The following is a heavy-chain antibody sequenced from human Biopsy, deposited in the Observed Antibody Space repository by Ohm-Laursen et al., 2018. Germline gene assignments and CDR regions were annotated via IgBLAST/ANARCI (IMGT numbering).Heavy chain of an antibody. CDR1: GGSFTGNY. CDR2: ISYTGYT. CDR3: ARGSNDFGGLYFPR. V-gene: IGHV4-59*01. D-gene: IGHD4-23*01. Sequence: GTLSFTCTVSGGSFTGNYWSWIRQPPGKGLEWIGHISYTGYTSYNASLKSRVTISVDTSRNHFSLRLSTLTAADMAVYYCARGSNDFGGLYFPRWGQGTLLTVSS. J-gene: IGHJ4*02.